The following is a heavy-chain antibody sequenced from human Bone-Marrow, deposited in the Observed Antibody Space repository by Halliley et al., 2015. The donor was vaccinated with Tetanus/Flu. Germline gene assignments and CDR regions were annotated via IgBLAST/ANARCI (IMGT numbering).Heavy chain of an antibody. Sequence: LAWVGEINHRGSTNSNPSLRGRVTISGDPSKTRFSLKLSFGTAADTAVYYCARGGVTGPYYFDYWGQGTLVTVSS. V-gene: IGHV4-34*13. CDR2: INHRGST. D-gene: IGHD3-3*01. J-gene: IGHJ4*02. CDR3: ARGGVTGPYYFDY.